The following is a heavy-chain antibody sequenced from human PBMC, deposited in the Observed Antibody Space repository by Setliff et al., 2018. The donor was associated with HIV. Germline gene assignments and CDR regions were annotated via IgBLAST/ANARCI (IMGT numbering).Heavy chain of an antibody. CDR3: ARDPGGLYCRSTSCQGGCFDP. CDR2: IYYSETT. D-gene: IGHD2-2*01. CDR1: GASISSHY. Sequence: ETLSLTCTVSGASISSHYWSWIRQSPGKGLEWIGSIYYSETTNNNPSLKSRVTISVDTSKNQFSLKLRSVTAADTAVYYCARDPGGLYCRSTSCQGGCFDPWGQGTLVTVSS. J-gene: IGHJ5*02. V-gene: IGHV4-59*11.